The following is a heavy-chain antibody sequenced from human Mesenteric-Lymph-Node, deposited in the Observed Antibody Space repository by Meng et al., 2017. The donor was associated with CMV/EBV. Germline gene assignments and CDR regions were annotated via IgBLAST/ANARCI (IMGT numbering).Heavy chain of an antibody. CDR3: ARLYCSSTSCYTNYYYYGMDV. D-gene: IGHD2-2*02. Sequence: SETLSLTCAVYGGSFSGYYWSWIRQPPGKGLEWLGEINHSGSTNYNPSLKSRVTISVDTSKNQFSLKLSSVTAADTAVYYCARLYCSSTSCYTNYYYYGMDVWGQGTTVTVSS. J-gene: IGHJ6*02. CDR1: GGSFSGYY. CDR2: INHSGST. V-gene: IGHV4-34*01.